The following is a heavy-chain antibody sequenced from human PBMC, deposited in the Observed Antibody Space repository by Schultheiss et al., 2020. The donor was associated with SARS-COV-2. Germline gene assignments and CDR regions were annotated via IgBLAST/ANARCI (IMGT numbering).Heavy chain of an antibody. Sequence: GGSLRLSCKASGYTFTGYYMHWVRQAPGQGLEWMGWINPNSGGTNYAQKFQGRVTMTRDTSISTAYMELSRLRSDDTAVYYCARGSGMDVWGQGTTVTVSS. J-gene: IGHJ6*02. CDR3: ARGSGMDV. CDR2: INPNSGGT. V-gene: IGHV1-2*02. CDR1: GYTFTGYY.